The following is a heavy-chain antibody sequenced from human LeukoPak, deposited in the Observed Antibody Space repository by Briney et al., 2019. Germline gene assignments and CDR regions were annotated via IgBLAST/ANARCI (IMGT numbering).Heavy chain of an antibody. CDR3: ARDYSGYALFNY. J-gene: IGHJ4*02. D-gene: IGHD5-12*01. CDR1: GFTVSSNY. CDR2: IYSGGST. Sequence: GGSLRLSCAASGFTVSSNYTSWVRQAPGKGLEWVSVIYSGGSTYYADSVKGRFTISRDNSKNTLYLQMNSLRAEDTAVYYCARDYSGYALFNYWGQGTLVTVSS. V-gene: IGHV3-66*01.